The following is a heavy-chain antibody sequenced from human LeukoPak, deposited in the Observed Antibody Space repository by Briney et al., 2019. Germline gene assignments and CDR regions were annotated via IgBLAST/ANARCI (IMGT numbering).Heavy chain of an antibody. CDR1: GFTFSSYE. V-gene: IGHV3-48*03. Sequence: GGSLRLYCAASGFTFSSYEMNCVRHGACTVLQRVSYISSSGSTIYYADSVKGRFTISRDNAKNSLYLQMNSLRAEDTAVYYCARDQETTAYYYYGMDVWGQGATVTVSS. CDR2: ISSSGSTI. CDR3: ARDQETTAYYYYGMDV. D-gene: IGHD1-1*01. J-gene: IGHJ6*02.